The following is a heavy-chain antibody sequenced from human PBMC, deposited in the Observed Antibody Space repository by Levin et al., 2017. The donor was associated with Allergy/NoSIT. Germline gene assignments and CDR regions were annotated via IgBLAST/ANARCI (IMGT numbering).Heavy chain of an antibody. CDR1: GFTFSDYY. D-gene: IGHD5-18*01. CDR2: ISSSSSYT. CDR3: ASGTRDSSGFFVPPTFVDA. Sequence: PGGSLRLSCAASGFTFSDYYMSWIRQAPGKGLEWVSYISSSSSYTNYADSVKGRITISRDNAENSLYLQMNSLRAEDPAGYYCASGTRDSSGFFVPPTFVDAWGQGTLVTVSS. J-gene: IGHJ5*02. V-gene: IGHV3-11*03.